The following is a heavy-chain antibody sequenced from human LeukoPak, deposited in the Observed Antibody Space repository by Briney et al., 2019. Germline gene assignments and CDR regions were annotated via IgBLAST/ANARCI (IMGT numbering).Heavy chain of an antibody. CDR3: ARPLSGTTDFDY. CDR1: GFTFSSYA. CDR2: ISYDGSNK. D-gene: IGHD1-20*01. Sequence: GGSLRLSCAASGFTFSSYAVHWVRQAPGKGLEWVALISYDGSNKYYEDSVKGRFTISRDNSKNTLYLQMNSLRAEDTAVYYCARPLSGTTDFDYWGQGTLVTVSS. V-gene: IGHV3-30-3*01. J-gene: IGHJ4*02.